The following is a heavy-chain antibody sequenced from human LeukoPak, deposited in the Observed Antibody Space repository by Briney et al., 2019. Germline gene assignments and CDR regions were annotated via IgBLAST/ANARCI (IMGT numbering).Heavy chain of an antibody. V-gene: IGHV4-61*02. J-gene: IGHJ6*03. CDR2: IYTSGST. D-gene: IGHD1-1*01. Sequence: TSETLSLTCTVSGGSISSGSYYWSWIRQPAGKGLEWIGRIYTSGSTNYNPSLKSRVTISVDTSKNQFSLKLSSVTAADTAVYYCGRDVEVDNWNDGYYYYYMDVWGKGTTVTVSS. CDR1: GGSISSGSYY. CDR3: GRDVEVDNWNDGYYYYYMDV.